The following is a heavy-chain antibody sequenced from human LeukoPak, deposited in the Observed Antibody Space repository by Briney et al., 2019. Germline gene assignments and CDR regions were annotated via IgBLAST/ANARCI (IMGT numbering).Heavy chain of an antibody. Sequence: GESLKISCKGSGYSFTSYWIGWARQMPGKGLEWMGIIYPGDSDTRYSPSFQGQVTISADKSISTAYLQWSSLKASDTAMYYCARALDYGDYEDAFDIWGQGTMVTVSS. CDR1: GYSFTSYW. D-gene: IGHD4-17*01. CDR2: IYPGDSDT. J-gene: IGHJ3*02. CDR3: ARALDYGDYEDAFDI. V-gene: IGHV5-51*01.